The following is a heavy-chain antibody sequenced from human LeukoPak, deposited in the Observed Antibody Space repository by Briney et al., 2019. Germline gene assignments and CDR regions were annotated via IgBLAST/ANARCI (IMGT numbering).Heavy chain of an antibody. CDR3: ARANALYCSSTSCLFDY. CDR2: INPNSGGT. Sequence: GASVKVSCKASGYTFTDYYIHWERQAPGQGLEWMACINPNSGGTYYAQNFHDRITLTRDTSISTAYMELSRLRSDDTAIYYCARANALYCSSTSCLFDYWGQGTLVTVSS. V-gene: IGHV1-2*02. D-gene: IGHD2-2*01. J-gene: IGHJ4*02. CDR1: GYTFTDYY.